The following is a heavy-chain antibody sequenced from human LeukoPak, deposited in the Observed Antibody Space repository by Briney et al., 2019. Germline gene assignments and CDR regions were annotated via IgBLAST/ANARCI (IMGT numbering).Heavy chain of an antibody. Sequence: PSETLSLTCTVSNGYISNYFWSWIRQPPGKGLEWIGYVHHSGTANYNPSLMSRVNMSIDTSEHRLSLKLSSVTAADTALYYCASLGGYYESSSYSQLDAFDIWGQGTMVTVSS. CDR1: NGYISNYF. V-gene: IGHV4-59*01. CDR3: ASLGGYYESSSYSQLDAFDI. J-gene: IGHJ3*02. D-gene: IGHD3-22*01. CDR2: VHHSGTA.